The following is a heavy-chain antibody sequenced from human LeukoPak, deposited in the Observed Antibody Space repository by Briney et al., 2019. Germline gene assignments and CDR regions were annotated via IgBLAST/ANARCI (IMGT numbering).Heavy chain of an antibody. J-gene: IGHJ5*02. Sequence: SVKVSCKASGGTFSSYTISWVRQAPGQGLEWMGRIIPILGIANYAQKFQGRVTITADKSTSTAYMELSSLRSEDTAVYYCARAGDCSSTSCCTGWFDPWGQGTLVTVSS. CDR2: IIPILGIA. CDR1: GGTFSSYT. CDR3: ARAGDCSSTSCCTGWFDP. D-gene: IGHD2-2*02. V-gene: IGHV1-69*02.